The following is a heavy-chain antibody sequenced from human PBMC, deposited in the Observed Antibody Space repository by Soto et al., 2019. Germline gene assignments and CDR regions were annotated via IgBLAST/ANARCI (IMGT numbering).Heavy chain of an antibody. Sequence: SLRLSCAASGFTFSSYAMHWVRQAPGKGLEWVAVISYDGSNKYYADSVKGRFTISRDNSKNTLYLQMNSLRAEDTAVYYCARGIPPRDSGWYGYYYYYGMDVWGQGTTVTVSS. J-gene: IGHJ6*02. CDR3: ARGIPPRDSGWYGYYYYYGMDV. CDR2: ISYDGSNK. V-gene: IGHV3-30-3*01. CDR1: GFTFSSYA. D-gene: IGHD6-19*01.